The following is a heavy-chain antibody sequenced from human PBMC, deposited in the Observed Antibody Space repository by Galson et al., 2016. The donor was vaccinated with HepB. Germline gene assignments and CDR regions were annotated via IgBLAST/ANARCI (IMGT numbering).Heavy chain of an antibody. CDR2: ISAVNDNT. V-gene: IGHV1-3*01. Sequence: SVKVSCTAPGYTFTSYAIHWVRQAPGQRLEWLGWISAVNDNTKYSQKFQGRVTITRDTSASTAYMELSSLRSEDTAVYYCARRGDGYNYDCWGQGTLVTASS. CDR3: ARRGDGYNYDC. CDR1: GYTFTSYA. D-gene: IGHD5-24*01. J-gene: IGHJ4*02.